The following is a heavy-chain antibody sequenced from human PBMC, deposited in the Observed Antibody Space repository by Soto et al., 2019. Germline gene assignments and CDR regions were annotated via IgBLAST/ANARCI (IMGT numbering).Heavy chain of an antibody. J-gene: IGHJ6*02. D-gene: IGHD5-18*01. CDR3: ARARWIQLWFAYYGMDV. V-gene: IGHV3-53*01. CDR2: IYSGGST. Sequence: GGSLSLSCAASGFTVSSNYMSWVRQAPGKGLEWVSVIYSGGSTYYADSVKGRFTISRDNSKNTLYLQMNSLRAEDTAVYYCARARWIQLWFAYYGMDVWGQGTTVTVSS. CDR1: GFTVSSNY.